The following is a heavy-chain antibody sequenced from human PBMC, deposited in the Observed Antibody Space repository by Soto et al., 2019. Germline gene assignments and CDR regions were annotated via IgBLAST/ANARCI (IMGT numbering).Heavy chain of an antibody. D-gene: IGHD3-9*01. Sequence: QLQLQESGPGLVKPSETLSLTCTVSGGSISSSSYYWGWIRQPPGKGLEWIGSIYYSGSTYYNPSLKSRVTISVDPSKNQFSLKLSSVTAADTAVYYCARHPPRRYRDAFDIWGQGTMVTVSS. CDR3: ARHPPRRYRDAFDI. J-gene: IGHJ3*02. CDR1: GGSISSSSYY. V-gene: IGHV4-39*01. CDR2: IYYSGST.